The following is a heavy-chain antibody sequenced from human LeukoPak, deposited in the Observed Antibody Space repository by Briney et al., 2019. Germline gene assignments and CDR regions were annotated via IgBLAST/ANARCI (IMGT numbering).Heavy chain of an antibody. J-gene: IGHJ4*02. D-gene: IGHD3-22*01. CDR1: GFTVNNNF. CDR3: AEDTDYYDSRGSFDY. V-gene: IGHV3-66*01. Sequence: GGSLRLSCAVSGFTVNNNFMSWVRQAPGKGLEWVSLIYSGGNTYYTDSVKGRFTISRDNSKNTLYLQMNSLRAEDTAVYYCAEDTDYYDSRGSFDYWGQGTLVTVSS. CDR2: IYSGGNT.